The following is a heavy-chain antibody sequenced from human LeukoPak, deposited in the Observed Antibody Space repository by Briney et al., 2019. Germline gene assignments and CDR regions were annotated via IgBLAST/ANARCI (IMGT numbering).Heavy chain of an antibody. CDR3: AKSSYSTSSGYYMDV. D-gene: IGHD6-6*01. CDR2: IRYDGSNK. Sequence: GGSLRLSCAASGFIFSNYGMHWVRQAPGKGLEWVAFIRYDGSNKYYADSVKGRFTIAKDNSKNTLYLQMNSLRAEGTAVYYCAKSSYSTSSGYYMDVWGTGTTVTVSS. V-gene: IGHV3-30*02. CDR1: GFIFSNYG. J-gene: IGHJ6*03.